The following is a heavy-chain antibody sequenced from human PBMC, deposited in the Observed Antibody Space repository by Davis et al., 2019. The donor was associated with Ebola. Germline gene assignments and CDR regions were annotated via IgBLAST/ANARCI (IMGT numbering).Heavy chain of an antibody. D-gene: IGHD3-10*01. CDR1: GFTFSSYA. CDR2: ISGSGGST. J-gene: IGHJ4*02. CDR3: AKDGEVLWFRESGFDY. Sequence: GGSLRLSCAASGFTFSSYAMSWVRQAPGKGLEWVSAISGSGGSTYYADSVKGRFTISRDNSTNTLYLQMNSLTAEDTAVYYCAKDGEVLWFRESGFDYWGQGTLVTVSS. V-gene: IGHV3-23*01.